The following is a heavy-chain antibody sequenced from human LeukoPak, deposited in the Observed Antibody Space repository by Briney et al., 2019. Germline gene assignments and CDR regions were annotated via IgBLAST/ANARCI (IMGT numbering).Heavy chain of an antibody. CDR1: GYTFTSYG. Sequence: ASVKVSCKASGYTFTSYGISWVRQAPGQGLEWMGWISAYNGNTNYAQKLQGRVTMTTDTSTSTAYMELRGLRSDDTAVYYCARGDYDFWSGYYLNFDYWGQGTLVTVSS. J-gene: IGHJ4*02. D-gene: IGHD3-3*01. V-gene: IGHV1-18*01. CDR2: ISAYNGNT. CDR3: ARGDYDFWSGYYLNFDY.